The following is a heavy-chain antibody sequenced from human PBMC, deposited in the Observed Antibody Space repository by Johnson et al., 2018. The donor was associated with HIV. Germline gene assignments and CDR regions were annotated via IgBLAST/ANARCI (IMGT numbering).Heavy chain of an antibody. Sequence: QVQLVESGGGLVKPGGSLRLSCAASGFTFSDYYMSWIRQAPGKGLEWVSYISSSGSTIYYADSVKGRFTISRDNSRNTLYLQMNSLRAEDTAVYYCARAAYYYETSGYYGAFDIWGQGTMVTVSS. CDR2: ISSSGSTI. V-gene: IGHV3-11*04. D-gene: IGHD3-22*01. CDR1: GFTFSDYY. J-gene: IGHJ3*02. CDR3: ARAAYYYETSGYYGAFDI.